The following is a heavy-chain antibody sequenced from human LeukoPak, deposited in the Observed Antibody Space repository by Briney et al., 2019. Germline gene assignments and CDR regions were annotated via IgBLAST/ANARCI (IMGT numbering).Heavy chain of an antibody. V-gene: IGHV1-2*06. D-gene: IGHD6-13*01. J-gene: IGHJ4*02. Sequence: ASVKVSXTASGYTFTGYHIHWVRQAPGQGLEWMGRINPYSGDTNFAQKFQGRVTMTRDTSITTAYMDLSSLTPDDTAVYFCARDQGSLTRSWYTGYWGQGTQVTVSS. CDR2: INPYSGDT. CDR1: GYTFTGYH. CDR3: ARDQGSLTRSWYTGY.